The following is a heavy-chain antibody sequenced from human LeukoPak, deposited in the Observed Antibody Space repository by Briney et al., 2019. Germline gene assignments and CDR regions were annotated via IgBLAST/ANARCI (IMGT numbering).Heavy chain of an antibody. V-gene: IGHV3-30*03. CDR1: GFTFSSYG. Sequence: GGSLRLSCAASGFTFSSYGMHWVRQAPGKGLEWVAVISYDGSNKYYADSVKGRFTISRDNSKNTLYLQMNSLRAEDTAVHYCARSALRAFDYWGQGTLVTVSS. J-gene: IGHJ4*02. CDR2: ISYDGSNK. CDR3: ARSALRAFDY.